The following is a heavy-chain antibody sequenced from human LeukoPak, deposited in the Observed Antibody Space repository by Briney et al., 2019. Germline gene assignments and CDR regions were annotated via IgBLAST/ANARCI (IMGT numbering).Heavy chain of an antibody. CDR3: AIGVRGEPDY. CDR1: GGTFSSYA. J-gene: IGHJ4*02. V-gene: IGHV1-69*04. CDR2: VIPILGIA. Sequence: VASVEVSCKASGGTFSSYAISWVRQAPGQGLEWMGRVIPILGIANYAQKFQGRVTITADKSTSTAYMELSSLRSEDTAVYYCAIGVRGEPDYWGQGTLVTVSS. D-gene: IGHD3-10*01.